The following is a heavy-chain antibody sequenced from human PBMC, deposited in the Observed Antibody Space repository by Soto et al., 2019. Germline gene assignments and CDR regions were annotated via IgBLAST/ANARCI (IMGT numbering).Heavy chain of an antibody. Sequence: SQTLSLTCVISGDSVSSNSAAWNWIRQSPSRGLEWLGRTYYRSKWYNDYAVSVKSRITIDPDTSKNQFSLQLNSVTPEDTAVYYCASSDGRYDFWSGYGTFDYWGQGTLVTVSS. CDR1: GDSVSSNSAA. CDR3: ASSDGRYDFWSGYGTFDY. CDR2: TYYRSKWYN. V-gene: IGHV6-1*01. D-gene: IGHD3-3*01. J-gene: IGHJ4*02.